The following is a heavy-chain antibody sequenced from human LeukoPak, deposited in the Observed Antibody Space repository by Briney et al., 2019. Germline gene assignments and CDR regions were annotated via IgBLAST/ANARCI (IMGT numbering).Heavy chain of an antibody. CDR2: IYWDDDK. CDR1: GFSLSTSGVG. J-gene: IGHJ4*02. V-gene: IGHV2-5*02. Sequence: SGPTLVKPTQTLTLTCTFSGFSLSTSGVGVGWIRQPPGKALEWLALIYWDDDKRYSPSLKSRLTIPKDTSKNQVVLTMTNMDPVDTATYYCAHSQSYDYVWGSYRYYYFDYWGQGTLVTVSS. D-gene: IGHD3-16*02. CDR3: AHSQSYDYVWGSYRYYYFDY.